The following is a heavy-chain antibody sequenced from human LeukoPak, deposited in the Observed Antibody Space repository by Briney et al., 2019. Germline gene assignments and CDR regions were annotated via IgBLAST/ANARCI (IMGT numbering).Heavy chain of an antibody. J-gene: IGHJ6*03. V-gene: IGHV3-7*01. CDR1: GFTFSSYW. Sequence: GGSLRLSCAASGFTFSSYWMSWVRQAPGKGLEWVANIKQDGSEKYYVDSVKGRFTISRDIAKNSLYLQMNSLRAEDTAVYYCVRGSRRYQLPGLNDYYYMDVWGKGTTVTVSS. CDR2: IKQDGSEK. D-gene: IGHD2-2*01. CDR3: VRGSRRYQLPGLNDYYYMDV.